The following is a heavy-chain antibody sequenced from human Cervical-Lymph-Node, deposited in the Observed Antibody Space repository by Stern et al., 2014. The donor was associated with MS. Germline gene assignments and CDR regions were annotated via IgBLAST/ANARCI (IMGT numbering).Heavy chain of an antibody. CDR3: ARRGMDV. CDR2: IYPYDSDT. J-gene: IGHJ6*02. V-gene: IGHV5-51*01. CDR1: GYSFNIYW. Sequence: EEQLEESGAEVKKPGESLTISCKGFGYSFNIYWIAWVRQRPGKGMEWMGIIYPYDSDTGYSPSFQGQVPFSVDKSISTAYLQWSSLKPSDTATYFCARRGMDVWGQGTSVTVSS.